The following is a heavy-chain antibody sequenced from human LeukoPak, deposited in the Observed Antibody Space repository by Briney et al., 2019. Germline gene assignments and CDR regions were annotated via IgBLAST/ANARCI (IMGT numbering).Heavy chain of an antibody. D-gene: IGHD1-26*01. CDR3: AKGIQRSGAYFSEFSIDY. V-gene: IGHV3-48*01. J-gene: IGHJ4*02. Sequence: GGSLRLSCAASGFTFSSYSMNWVRQAPGKGLEWVSYISSSSSTIYYADSVKGRFTISRDNAKNSLYLQMNSLRAEDTAVYYCAKGIQRSGAYFSEFSIDYWGQGTLVTVSS. CDR1: GFTFSSYS. CDR2: ISSSSSTI.